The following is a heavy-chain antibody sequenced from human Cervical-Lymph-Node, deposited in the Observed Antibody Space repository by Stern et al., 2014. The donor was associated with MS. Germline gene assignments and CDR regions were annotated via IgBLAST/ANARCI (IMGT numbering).Heavy chain of an antibody. Sequence: VQLVESGGGVVQPGRSLRLSCAASGFTFRNYGIHWVRQAPGKGLEWVALISHDGSNKWYADSVKGRFTISRDYSENAVYLQMDSLRPEDTAVYYCAKRGDWGGEFDYWGQGTLVTVSS. CDR1: GFTFRNYG. CDR2: ISHDGSNK. V-gene: IGHV3-30*18. J-gene: IGHJ4*02. CDR3: AKRGDWGGEFDY. D-gene: IGHD7-27*01.